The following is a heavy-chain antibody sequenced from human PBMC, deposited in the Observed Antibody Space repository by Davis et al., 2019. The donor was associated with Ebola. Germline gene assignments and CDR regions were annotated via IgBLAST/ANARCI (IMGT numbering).Heavy chain of an antibody. D-gene: IGHD1-1*01. V-gene: IGHV4-59*01. CDR1: GFSISTYY. Sequence: MPSETLSLTCTVSGFSISTYYYIWIRQSPGEGLEWTGRINHSGNSNYNPSLKSRVTMSVDTSNNQFSLKLNSVTAADTAVYYCARGWNYFFYYMDVWGKGTTVTVSS. CDR3: ARGWNYFFYYMDV. CDR2: INHSGNS. J-gene: IGHJ6*03.